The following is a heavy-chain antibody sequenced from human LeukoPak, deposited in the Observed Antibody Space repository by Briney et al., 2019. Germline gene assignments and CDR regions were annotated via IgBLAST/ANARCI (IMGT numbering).Heavy chain of an antibody. CDR2: IKQDGSEI. Sequence: GGSLRLSCAASGFTFSNYWMKWVRQAPGKGLEWVAYIKQDGSEIHYVDSVRGRFTISRDNAKNSLYLQMNSLRAEDTAVYYCATTELMDAFDIWGQGTMVTVSS. J-gene: IGHJ3*02. CDR1: GFTFSNYW. V-gene: IGHV3-7*01. CDR3: ATTELMDAFDI. D-gene: IGHD1-1*01.